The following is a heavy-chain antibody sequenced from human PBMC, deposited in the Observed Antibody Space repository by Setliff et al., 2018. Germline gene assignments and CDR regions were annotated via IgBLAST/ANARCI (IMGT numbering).Heavy chain of an antibody. J-gene: IGHJ4*02. Sequence: PSETLSLTCTVSAGSISSSSYYWGWIRQPPGKGLEWIATIHYSGSTYYNPSLKSRVTTSVDTSKNQFSLKLSSVTAADTAVYYCARQGRKSDSRGYYYWTDFDYWGQGALVTVS. CDR1: AGSISSSSYY. V-gene: IGHV4-39*01. D-gene: IGHD3-22*01. CDR3: ARQGRKSDSRGYYYWTDFDY. CDR2: IHYSGST.